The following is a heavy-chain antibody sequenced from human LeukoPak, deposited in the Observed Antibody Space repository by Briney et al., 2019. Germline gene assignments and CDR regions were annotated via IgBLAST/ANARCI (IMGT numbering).Heavy chain of an antibody. Sequence: PGGSLRLSCAASGFTVSSNYMSWVRQAPGKGLEWVSVIYSSGNTYYADSVRGRFIISRDNSKNTLYLQMNSLRAEDTAVYYCACIDYHNYWGQGTLVTVSS. CDR2: IYSSGNT. D-gene: IGHD5-12*01. CDR1: GFTVSSNY. V-gene: IGHV3-66*01. CDR3: ACIDYHNY. J-gene: IGHJ4*02.